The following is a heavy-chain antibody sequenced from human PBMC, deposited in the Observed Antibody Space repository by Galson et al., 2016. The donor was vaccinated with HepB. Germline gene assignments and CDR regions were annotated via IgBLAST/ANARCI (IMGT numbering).Heavy chain of an antibody. J-gene: IGHJ2*01. CDR1: GFPFKTYI. D-gene: IGHD6-25*01. V-gene: IGHV3-30-3*01. Sequence: SLRLSCAASGFPFKTYIMNWVRQAPGKGLEWVAAISDDGSNKFYADSVKGRFTISRDNSTNMLYLQMNDVRTEDTAVYFGARGRVSSVNTYCYFDLWGHGTLVTVSS. CDR2: ISDDGSNK. CDR3: ARGRVSSVNTYCYFDL.